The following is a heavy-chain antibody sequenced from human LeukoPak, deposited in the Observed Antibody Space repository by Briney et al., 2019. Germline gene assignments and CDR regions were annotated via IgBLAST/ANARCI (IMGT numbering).Heavy chain of an antibody. CDR1: GFTFSSYG. D-gene: IGHD3-22*01. V-gene: IGHV3-30*02. CDR3: AGYYYDSSGSFDY. CDR2: IWYDGSNK. J-gene: IGHJ4*02. Sequence: GGSLRLSCAASGFTFSSYGMHWVRQAPGKGLEWVAVIWYDGSNKYYADSVKGRFTISRDNSKNTLYLQMNSLRAEDTAVYYCAGYYYDSSGSFDYWGQGTLVTVSS.